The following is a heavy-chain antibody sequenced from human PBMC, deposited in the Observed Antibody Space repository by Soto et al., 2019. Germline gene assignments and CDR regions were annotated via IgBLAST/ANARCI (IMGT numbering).Heavy chain of an antibody. V-gene: IGHV3-11*01. Sequence: GGSLRLSCAASGFTFSDYYMSWIRQAPGKGLEWVSYISSSGSTIYYADSVKGRFTISRDNAKNSLYLQMNSLRAEDTAVYYCARVGDIVVVPAATTDAFDIWGQGTMVTVSS. CDR1: GFTFSDYY. D-gene: IGHD2-2*01. CDR3: ARVGDIVVVPAATTDAFDI. CDR2: ISSSGSTI. J-gene: IGHJ3*02.